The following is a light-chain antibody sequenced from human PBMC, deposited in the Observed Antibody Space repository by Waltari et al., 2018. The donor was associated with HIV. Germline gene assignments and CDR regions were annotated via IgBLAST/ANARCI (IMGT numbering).Light chain of an antibody. CDR1: QTIKRN. V-gene: IGKV1-39*01. Sequence: DIQVTQSPSSLSVSVADRVTIPCRASQTIKRNLNWYQQTPGKAPKLLIFGASTLQSGVPSRCSGSGSETDFILTVFSLQPEDFATYYCQQTYSAPHTFGQGTRLEIK. CDR3: QQTYSAPHT. CDR2: GAS. J-gene: IGKJ5*01.